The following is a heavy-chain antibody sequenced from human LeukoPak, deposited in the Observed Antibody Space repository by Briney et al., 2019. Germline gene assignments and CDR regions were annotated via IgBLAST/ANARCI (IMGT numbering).Heavy chain of an antibody. Sequence: GGSLRLSCAASGFTFSDYYMSWIRQAPGKGLEGVSYISSSGSTIYYAGSVKGRFTMSRDNAKNSLYLQMNSLRAEDTAVYYCARVGVDIVVVVAAARSGKLDYWGQGTLVTVSS. V-gene: IGHV3-11*01. J-gene: IGHJ4*02. CDR2: ISSSGSTI. CDR3: ARVGVDIVVVVAAARSGKLDY. CDR1: GFTFSDYY. D-gene: IGHD2-15*01.